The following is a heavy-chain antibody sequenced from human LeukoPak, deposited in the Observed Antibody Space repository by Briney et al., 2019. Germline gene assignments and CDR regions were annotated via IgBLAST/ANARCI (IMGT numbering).Heavy chain of an antibody. V-gene: IGHV3-23*01. Sequence: PGGSLRLSCAASGFALSSYGMIWVRQAPGKGLEWVSAIGVSGGSTYYADSVKGRFAISRDNSKNTLYLQMNSLRAEDTAVYYCASVYYYDSSGYRGLDDAFDIWGQGTMVTVSS. J-gene: IGHJ3*02. D-gene: IGHD3-22*01. CDR3: ASVYYYDSSGYRGLDDAFDI. CDR1: GFALSSYG. CDR2: IGVSGGST.